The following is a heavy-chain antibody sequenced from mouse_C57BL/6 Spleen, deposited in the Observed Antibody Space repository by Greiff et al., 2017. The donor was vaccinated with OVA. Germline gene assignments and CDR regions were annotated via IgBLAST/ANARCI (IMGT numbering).Heavy chain of an antibody. D-gene: IGHD1-1*01. Sequence: QVQLKQPGAELVRPGSSVKLSCKASGYTFTSYWMHWVKQRPIQGLEWIGNIDPSDSETHYNQKFKDKATLTVDKSSSTAYMQLSSLTSEDSAVYYCARLSIYYGSPYAMDYWGQGTSVTVSS. CDR2: IDPSDSET. V-gene: IGHV1-52*01. CDR1: GYTFTSYW. J-gene: IGHJ4*01. CDR3: ARLSIYYGSPYAMDY.